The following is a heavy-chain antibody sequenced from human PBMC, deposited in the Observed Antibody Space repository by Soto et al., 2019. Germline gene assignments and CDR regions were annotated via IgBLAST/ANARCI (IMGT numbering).Heavy chain of an antibody. CDR1: GYTFTSYG. CDR2: ISAYNGNT. J-gene: IGHJ4*02. D-gene: IGHD2-2*01. V-gene: IGHV1-18*01. Sequence: QVQLVQSGAEVKEPGASVKVSCKASGYTFTSYGISWVRQAPGQGLEWMGWISAYNGNTNYAQKLQGRVTITTHTSTSIAYMAVSSLTSDDTAVHYCPLYGPPSMNWRQGSLVTVSS. CDR3: PLYGPPSMN.